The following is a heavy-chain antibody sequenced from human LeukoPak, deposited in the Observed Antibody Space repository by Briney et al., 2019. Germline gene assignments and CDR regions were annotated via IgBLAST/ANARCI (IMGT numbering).Heavy chain of an antibody. D-gene: IGHD2-2*01. V-gene: IGHV3-30*18. J-gene: IGHJ3*02. Sequence: GGSLRLSCAASGFTFSSYGMHWVRQAPGKGLEWVAVISYDGSNKYYADSVKGRFTISRDNSKNTLYLQMNSLRAEGTAVYYCAKMCSSTSCYSDAFDIWGQGTMVTVSS. CDR1: GFTFSSYG. CDR3: AKMCSSTSCYSDAFDI. CDR2: ISYDGSNK.